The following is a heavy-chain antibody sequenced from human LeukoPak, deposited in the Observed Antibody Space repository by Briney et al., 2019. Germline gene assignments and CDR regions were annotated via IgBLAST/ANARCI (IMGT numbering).Heavy chain of an antibody. CDR3: ARDPANSSSWPLDY. Sequence: GGPLRLSCAASGFTFSSYSMNWVRQAPGKGLEWVSSISSSSSYIYYADSVKGRFTISGDNAKNSLYLQMNSLRAEDTAVYYCARDPANSSSWPLDYWGQGTLVTVSS. V-gene: IGHV3-21*01. CDR1: GFTFSSYS. D-gene: IGHD6-13*01. CDR2: ISSSSSYI. J-gene: IGHJ4*02.